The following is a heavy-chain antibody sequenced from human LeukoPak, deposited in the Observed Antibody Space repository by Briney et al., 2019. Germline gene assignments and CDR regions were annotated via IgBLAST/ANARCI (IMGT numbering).Heavy chain of an antibody. CDR3: ARGPAGYN. D-gene: IGHD1-1*01. V-gene: IGHV3-53*01. Sequence: GGSLRLSRAASGFTVSSNHMSWVRQAPGKGLEWVSVIYSGGSTDYADSVKGRFTISRDNLKDTLYLQMNSLRAEDTAVYYCARGPAGYNWGQGTLVTFSS. CDR2: IYSGGST. CDR1: GFTVSSNH. J-gene: IGHJ4*02.